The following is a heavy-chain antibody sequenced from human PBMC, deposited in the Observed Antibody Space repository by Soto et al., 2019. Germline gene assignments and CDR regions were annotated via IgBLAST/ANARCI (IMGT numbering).Heavy chain of an antibody. D-gene: IGHD6-19*01. CDR2: IYSGGST. Sequence: GGSLRLSCAASGFTVSSNYMSWVRQAPGKGLEWVSVIYSGGSTYYADSVKGRFTISRDNSKNTLYLQMNSLRAEDTAVYYCASDISSGWYVKDDYWGQGTLVTVSS. J-gene: IGHJ4*02. CDR1: GFTVSSNY. CDR3: ASDISSGWYVKDDY. V-gene: IGHV3-66*01.